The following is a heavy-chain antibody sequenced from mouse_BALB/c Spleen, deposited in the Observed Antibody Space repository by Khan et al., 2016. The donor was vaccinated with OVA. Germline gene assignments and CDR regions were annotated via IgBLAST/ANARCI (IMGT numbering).Heavy chain of an antibody. D-gene: IGHD2-14*01. CDR3: ARGGAAYYRNDGGAMEY. J-gene: IGHJ4*01. CDR2: INTHSGVP. CDR1: GYTFTTAG. V-gene: IGHV9-4*02. Sequence: QVQLKESRPELKKPGETVRISCKASGYTFTTAGMQWVQKMPGKGLKWIGWINTHSGVPKYAEDFKGRFAFSLETSANTAYLQITNLKNEDTATYFCARGGAAYYRNDGGAMEYWGQGTSVTVSS.